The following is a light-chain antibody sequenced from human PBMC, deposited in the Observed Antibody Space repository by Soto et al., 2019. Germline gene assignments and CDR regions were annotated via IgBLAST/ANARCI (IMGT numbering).Light chain of an antibody. V-gene: IGKV3-15*01. CDR3: QHYNNGPPENT. CDR1: QSVSSN. CDR2: GAS. J-gene: IGKJ2*01. Sequence: EIVMTQSPATLSVSPGERATLSCRASQSVSSNLAWSQQKPGQAPRLLIYGASTRATGIPARFSGSVSGTEFTLTISSLQSEDFAVYYCQHYNNGPPENTFGQGTKLEIK.